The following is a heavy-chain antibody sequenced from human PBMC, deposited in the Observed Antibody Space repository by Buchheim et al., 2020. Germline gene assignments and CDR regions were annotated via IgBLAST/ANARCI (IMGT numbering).Heavy chain of an antibody. J-gene: IGHJ6*02. V-gene: IGHV1-46*01. CDR3: ASIEERYYYDSQPGDYYGMDV. CDR2: INPSGGST. CDR1: GYTFTSYY. Sequence: QVQLVQSGAEVKKPGASVKVSCKASGYTFTSYYMHWVRQAPGQGLEWMGIINPSGGSTSYAQKFQGRVTMTRDTSTSTVYMELSSLRSEDTAVYYCASIEERYYYDSQPGDYYGMDVWGQGTT. D-gene: IGHD3-22*01.